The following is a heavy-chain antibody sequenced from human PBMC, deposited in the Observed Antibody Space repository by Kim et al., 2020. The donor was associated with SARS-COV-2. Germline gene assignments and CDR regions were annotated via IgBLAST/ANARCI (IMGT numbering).Heavy chain of an antibody. Sequence: ASVKVSCKASGYTFTSYHINWVRQATGQGLEWMGWMNPNSGNTGYAQKFQGRVTMTRNTSISTAYMELSSLRSEDTAVYYCARGAKGTMIVVVIRADYYYYMDVWGKGTTVTVSS. CDR2: MNPNSGNT. D-gene: IGHD3-22*01. CDR1: GYTFTSYH. V-gene: IGHV1-8*01. CDR3: ARGAKGTMIVVVIRADYYYYMDV. J-gene: IGHJ6*03.